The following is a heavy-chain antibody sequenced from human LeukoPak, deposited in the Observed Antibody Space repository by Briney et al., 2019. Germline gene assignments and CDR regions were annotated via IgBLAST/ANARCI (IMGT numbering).Heavy chain of an antibody. D-gene: IGHD2/OR15-2a*01. CDR2: INHSGST. CDR1: GGSFSGYY. CDR3: ARILKDAFDI. V-gene: IGHV4-34*01. Sequence: SETLSLTCAVYGGSFSGYYWSWIRQPPGKGLEWIGEINHSGSTNYNPSLKSRVTISVDTSKNQFSLKLSSVTAADTAVYYCARILKDAFDIWGQGTMATVSS. J-gene: IGHJ3*02.